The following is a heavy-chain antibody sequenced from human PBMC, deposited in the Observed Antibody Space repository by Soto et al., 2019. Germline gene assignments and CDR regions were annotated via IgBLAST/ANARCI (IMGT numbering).Heavy chain of an antibody. CDR1: GGSISSYY. CDR2: IYYNVNT. V-gene: IGHV4-59*12. J-gene: IGHJ4*02. D-gene: IGHD6-13*01. Sequence: SETLSLTCTVSGGSISSYYWSWIRQPPGKGLEWIGYIYYNVNTNYNPSLKSRVTISVDTSKNQFSLKLSSVTAADTAVYYCARDFKRYSSPPDPLEYWGLGTLVTVSS. CDR3: ARDFKRYSSPPDPLEY.